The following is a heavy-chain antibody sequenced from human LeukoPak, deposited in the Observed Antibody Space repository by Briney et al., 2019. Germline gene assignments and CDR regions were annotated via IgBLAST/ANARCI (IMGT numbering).Heavy chain of an antibody. CDR3: AKMSGDCTGTTCSSFDY. V-gene: IGHV3-23*01. CDR1: GFTSNTYE. J-gene: IGHJ4*02. Sequence: GGSLRLSCVASGFTSNTYEVIWVRQAPGKGLEWVSRIIGSGGVTYYADSVKGRFIISRDNSKNTLDLQMNSLRAEDTAVYYCAKMSGDCTGTTCSSFDYWGQGTLVTVSS. CDR2: IIGSGGVT. D-gene: IGHD2-2*03.